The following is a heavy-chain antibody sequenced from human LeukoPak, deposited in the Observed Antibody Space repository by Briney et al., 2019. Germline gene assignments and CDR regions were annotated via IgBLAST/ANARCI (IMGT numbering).Heavy chain of an antibody. J-gene: IGHJ4*02. Sequence: GGSLRLSCAASGFTFSSYAMSWVRQAPGKGLEWVSAISGSGVSTYYADSVKGRFTISRDNSKNTLYLQMNSLRAEDTAVYYCAKGTASMIVVVVDYWGQGTLVTVSS. V-gene: IGHV3-23*01. CDR1: GFTFSSYA. CDR3: AKGTASMIVVVVDY. D-gene: IGHD3-22*01. CDR2: ISGSGVST.